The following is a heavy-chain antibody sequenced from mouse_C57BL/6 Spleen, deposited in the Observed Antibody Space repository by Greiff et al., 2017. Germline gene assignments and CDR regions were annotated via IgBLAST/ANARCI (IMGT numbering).Heavy chain of an antibody. V-gene: IGHV1-18*01. CDR3: ARSGPAAYYAMDY. CDR1: GYTFTDYN. Sequence: VQLKESGPELVKPGASVKIPCKASGYTFTDYNMDWVKQSHGKSLEWIGDINPNNGGTIYNQKFKGKATLTVDKSSSTAYMELRSLTSEDTAVYYCARSGPAAYYAMDYWGQGTSVTVSS. D-gene: IGHD1-3*01. J-gene: IGHJ4*01. CDR2: INPNNGGT.